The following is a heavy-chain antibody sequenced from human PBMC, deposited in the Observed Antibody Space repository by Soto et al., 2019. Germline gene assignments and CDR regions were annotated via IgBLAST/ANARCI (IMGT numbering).Heavy chain of an antibody. CDR2: ISGGGGDI. CDR1: VFTFSDYY. D-gene: IGHD6-13*01. V-gene: IGHV3-11*01. J-gene: IGHJ6*03. CDR3: ARDIKQPGDFYYMDV. Sequence: GGSLRLSCAASVFTFSDYYMSWIRQAPGKGLEWISFISGGGGDICYADSVKVRFTVSRDNAKQSLYLQIDSLRAEDTAVYYCARDIKQPGDFYYMDVWGTGTTVTVSS.